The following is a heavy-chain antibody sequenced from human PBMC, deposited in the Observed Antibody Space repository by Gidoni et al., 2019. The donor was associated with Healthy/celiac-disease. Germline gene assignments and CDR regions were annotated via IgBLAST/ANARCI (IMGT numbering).Heavy chain of an antibody. J-gene: IGHJ4*02. D-gene: IGHD1-26*01. CDR3: ARDSVSGDYYRYYFDY. CDR1: GFTFSSYA. V-gene: IGHV3-30-3*01. Sequence: QVQLVESGGGVVQPGRSLRLSCAASGFTFSSYAMHWVRQAPGTGLEWVAVISYDGSNKYYADSVKGRFTISRDNSKNTLYLQMNSLRAEDTAVYYCARDSVSGDYYRYYFDYWGQGTLVTVSS. CDR2: ISYDGSNK.